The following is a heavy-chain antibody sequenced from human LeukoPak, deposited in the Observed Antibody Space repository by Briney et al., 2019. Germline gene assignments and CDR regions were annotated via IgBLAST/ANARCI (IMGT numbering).Heavy chain of an antibody. CDR2: IRYVGSNK. CDR3: AKAAHIGSRSGVASTKDY. D-gene: IGHD3-3*01. Sequence: GGSLRLSCAASGFTFSSYGMHWVRQAPGKRLEWVAFIRYVGSNKYYADSVKGRFTISRDNSKNTLYLQMNSLRAEDTAVYYCAKAAHIGSRSGVASTKDYWGQGTLVTVSS. CDR1: GFTFSSYG. J-gene: IGHJ4*02. V-gene: IGHV3-30*02.